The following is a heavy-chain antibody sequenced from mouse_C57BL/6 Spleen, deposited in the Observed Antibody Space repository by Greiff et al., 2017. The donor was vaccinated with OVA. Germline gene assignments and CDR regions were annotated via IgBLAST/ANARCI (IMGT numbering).Heavy chain of an antibody. CDR2: INPSSGYL. J-gene: IGHJ2*01. V-gene: IGHV1-7*01. Sequence: VQLQQPGAELAKPGASVKLSCKASGFTFTSYWLYWVKQRPGQGLEWIGYINPSSGYLKYNKKFKEKATLTTDKSSSTTYMQLSSLTYEDSEVYYCARLDYGSSYEYYWGQGTTLTVSS. CDR1: GFTFTSYW. CDR3: ARLDYGSSYEYY. D-gene: IGHD1-1*01.